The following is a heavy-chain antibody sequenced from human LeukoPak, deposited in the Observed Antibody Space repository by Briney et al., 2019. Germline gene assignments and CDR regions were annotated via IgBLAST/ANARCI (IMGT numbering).Heavy chain of an antibody. CDR1: GGSISSGGYY. CDR3: ARVEATYYYGSGSSDWFDL. CDR2: IYYSGST. Sequence: SQTLSLTCTVSGGSISSGGYYWSWIRQHPGKGLEWIGYIYYSGSTYYNPSLKSRVTISVDTSKNQFSLKLSSVTAADTAVYYCARVEATYYYGSGSSDWFDLWGQGTLVTVSS. V-gene: IGHV4-31*03. D-gene: IGHD3-10*01. J-gene: IGHJ5*02.